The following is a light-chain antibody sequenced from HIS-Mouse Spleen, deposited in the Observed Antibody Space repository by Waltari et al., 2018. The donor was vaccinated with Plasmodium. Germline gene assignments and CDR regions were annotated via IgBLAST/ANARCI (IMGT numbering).Light chain of an antibody. CDR2: EDS. CDR1: ALPKKS. J-gene: IGLJ3*02. V-gene: IGLV3-10*01. Sequence: SYELTQPPSVSVSPGQTARLPCTGEALPKKSAYWEQQKSGQAPVLVIYEDSKRPSGIPERFSGSSSGTMATLTISGAQVEDEADYYCYSTDSSGNHRVFGGGTKLTVL. CDR3: YSTDSSGNHRV.